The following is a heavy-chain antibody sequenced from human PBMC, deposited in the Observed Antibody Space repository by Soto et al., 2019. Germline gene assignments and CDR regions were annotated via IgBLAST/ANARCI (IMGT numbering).Heavy chain of an antibody. D-gene: IGHD3-22*01. CDR3: AREGGGDYYDSSGYIY. Sequence: GASVKVSCKASGYTFTSYGISWVRQAPGQGLEWMGWISAYNGNTNYAQKLQGRVTMTTDTSTSTAYMELRSLRSDDTAVYYCAREGGGDYYDSSGYIYWGQGTLVTVSS. CDR1: GYTFTSYG. CDR2: ISAYNGNT. V-gene: IGHV1-18*01. J-gene: IGHJ4*02.